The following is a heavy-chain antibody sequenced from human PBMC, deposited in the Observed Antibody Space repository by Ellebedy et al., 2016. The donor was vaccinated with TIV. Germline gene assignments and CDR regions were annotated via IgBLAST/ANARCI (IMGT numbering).Heavy chain of an antibody. CDR3: ARFRDGSNVFDY. CDR2: IYYSGTT. V-gene: IGHV4-39*01. Sequence: MPSETLSLTCTVSGGSISNSDFYWDWIRQPPGEGLEWTGNIYYSGTTYYNPSLKSRVTVSVDTSKNQFSLKLSSVTAADTVVYYCARFRDGSNVFDYWGQGILVTVSS. CDR1: GGSISNSDFY. D-gene: IGHD5-24*01. J-gene: IGHJ4*02.